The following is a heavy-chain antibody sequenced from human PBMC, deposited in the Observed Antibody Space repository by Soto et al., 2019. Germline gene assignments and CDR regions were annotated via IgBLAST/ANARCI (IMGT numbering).Heavy chain of an antibody. CDR3: ARFHYYDFWSGYYRGWDYYYGMDV. Sequence: QLQLQESGPGLVKPSETLSLTCTVSGGSISSSSYYWGWIRQPPGKGLEWIGRIYYSGSTYYTPSLKRRVPISVDTSKNHFPLTLSSVNAADTAVYYCARFHYYDFWSGYYRGWDYYYGMDVWGQGTTVTVSS. V-gene: IGHV4-39*01. J-gene: IGHJ6*02. CDR2: IYYSGST. CDR1: GGSISSSSYY. D-gene: IGHD3-3*01.